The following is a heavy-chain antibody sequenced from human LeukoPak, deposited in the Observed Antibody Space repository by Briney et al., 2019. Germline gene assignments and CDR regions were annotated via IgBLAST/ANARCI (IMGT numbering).Heavy chain of an antibody. CDR3: ARDLTYYYDPKGGGNFDY. V-gene: IGHV3-48*01. Sequence: PGGSLRLSCAASGFTFSSYSMNWVRQAPGKGLGGVSYISSSSSTIYYADSVKGRFTISRDNAKNSLYLQMNSLRAEDTAVYYCARDLTYYYDPKGGGNFDYWGQGTLVTVSS. CDR2: ISSSSSTI. CDR1: GFTFSSYS. D-gene: IGHD3-22*01. J-gene: IGHJ4*02.